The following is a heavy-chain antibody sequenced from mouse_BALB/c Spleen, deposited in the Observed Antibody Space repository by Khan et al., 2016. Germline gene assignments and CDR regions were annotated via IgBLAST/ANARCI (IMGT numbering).Heavy chain of an antibody. CDR2: IKTYSGEQ. CDR1: GYNFENYG. J-gene: IGHJ4*01. D-gene: IGHD6-1*01. V-gene: IGHV9-1*02. Sequence: LVESGPELKKPGETVKISCKASGYNFENYGMNWVRQTPGKGLEWMGWIKTYSGEQTNDDDFKGRFAFSLEASASTAYLQINNLKNEDIATXFCSRSRQLYLYYAMDYWGQGTSVIVSS. CDR3: SRSRQLYLYYAMDY.